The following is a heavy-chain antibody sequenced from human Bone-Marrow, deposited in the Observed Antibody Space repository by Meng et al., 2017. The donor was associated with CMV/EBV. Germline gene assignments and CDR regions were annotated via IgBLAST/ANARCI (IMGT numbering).Heavy chain of an antibody. J-gene: IGHJ5*02. V-gene: IGHV1-2*02. Sequence: ASVKVSCKSSGYTFTAYYIHWVRQAPGQGLEWMGWINPNSGGTKFANTFQGRVTMTRDTSISTAYMELSRLRSDDTAVYYCARSGKHSSSYNWFDPWGQGTLVTVSS. CDR3: ARSGKHSSSYNWFDP. CDR2: INPNSGGT. CDR1: GYTFTAYY. D-gene: IGHD6-6*01.